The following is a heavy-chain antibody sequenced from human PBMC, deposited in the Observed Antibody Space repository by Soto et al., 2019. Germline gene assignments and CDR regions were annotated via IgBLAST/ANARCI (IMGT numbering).Heavy chain of an antibody. J-gene: IGHJ4*02. Sequence: PSETLSLTCAVYGGSFSGYYWSWIRQPPGKGLEWIGEINHSGSTNYNPSLKSRVTISVDTSKNQFSLKLSSVTAADTAVYYCARDDGPYSGYESWGQGTLVTVSS. CDR3: ARDDGPYSGYES. CDR1: GGSFSGYY. CDR2: INHSGST. V-gene: IGHV4-34*01. D-gene: IGHD5-12*01.